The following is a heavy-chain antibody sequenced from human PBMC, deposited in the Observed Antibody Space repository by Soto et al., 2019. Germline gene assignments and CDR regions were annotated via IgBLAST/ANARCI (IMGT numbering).Heavy chain of an antibody. CDR3: ARVVQQLVPYFFDY. CDR1: GGSISSGGFY. J-gene: IGHJ4*02. D-gene: IGHD6-13*01. V-gene: IGHV4-31*03. Sequence: PSETLSLTYTVTGGSISSGGFYWSWIRQHPGKGLEWIGYIYYSGNTYYNPSLKSRVTMSVDTSKNQFSLKLRSVTAADTAVYYCARVVQQLVPYFFDYWGQGTLVTVSS. CDR2: IYYSGNT.